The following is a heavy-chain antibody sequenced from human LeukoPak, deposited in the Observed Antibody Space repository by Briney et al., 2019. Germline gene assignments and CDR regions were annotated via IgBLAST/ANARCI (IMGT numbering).Heavy chain of an antibody. Sequence: GGSLRLSCAASGFTFDDYGMSWVRQAPGKGLEWVSAISGSGGSTYYADSVKGRFTISRDNSKNTLYLQMNSLRAEDTAIYYCAKDQLNRFCSGGSCSTTHDYWGQGTLVTVSS. CDR2: ISGSGGST. D-gene: IGHD2-15*01. CDR3: AKDQLNRFCSGGSCSTTHDY. J-gene: IGHJ4*02. CDR1: GFTFDDYG. V-gene: IGHV3-23*01.